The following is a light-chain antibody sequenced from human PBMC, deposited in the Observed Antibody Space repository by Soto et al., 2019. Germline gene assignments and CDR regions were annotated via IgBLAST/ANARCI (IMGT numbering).Light chain of an antibody. CDR2: DAS. Sequence: DIVLTQSPATLSLSPGERATLSCRPSQGISRYLAWYQQKPGQAPRLLIYDASNRATGIPARFSGSGSGTDFTLTISSLEPEDFAVYYCQQRSNWPPYTFGQGTRLEIK. CDR1: QGISRY. CDR3: QQRSNWPPYT. J-gene: IGKJ2*01. V-gene: IGKV3-11*01.